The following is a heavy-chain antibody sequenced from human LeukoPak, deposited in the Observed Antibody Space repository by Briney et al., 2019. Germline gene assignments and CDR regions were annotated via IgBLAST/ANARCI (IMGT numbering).Heavy chain of an antibody. CDR3: ARASRFWRSYSTAEFGY. CDR2: LSSSGSAS. D-gene: IGHD3-3*01. J-gene: IGHJ4*02. Sequence: PGGSLRLSCEDSGFTFRSYEMNWVRQAPGKGLECIAYLSSSGSASSYADSVKGRFAISRDNVQNSLYLQMNSLRAEDTAVYYCARASRFWRSYSTAEFGYWGQGTLVTVSS. CDR1: GFTFRSYE. V-gene: IGHV3-48*03.